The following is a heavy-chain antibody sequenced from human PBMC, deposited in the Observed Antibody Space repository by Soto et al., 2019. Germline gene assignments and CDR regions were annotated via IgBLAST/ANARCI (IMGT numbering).Heavy chain of an antibody. V-gene: IGHV1-2*04. D-gene: IGHD2-15*01. CDR1: GYTFTGYY. CDR3: ARDACSGGSCYSSFDY. CDR2: INPNSGGT. Sequence: ASVKVSCKASGYTFTGYYMHWVRQAPGQGLEWMGWINPNSGGTNYAQKFQGWVTMTRDTSISTAYMKLSRLRSDDTAVYYCARDACSGGSCYSSFDYWGQGTLVTVSS. J-gene: IGHJ4*02.